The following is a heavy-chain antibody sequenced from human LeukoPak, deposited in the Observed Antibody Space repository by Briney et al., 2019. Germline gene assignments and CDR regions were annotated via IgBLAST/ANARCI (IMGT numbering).Heavy chain of an antibody. J-gene: IGHJ4*02. CDR3: AKDMSGNYDSSGRYFDC. Sequence: GGSLRLSCAASGFTFSSYGMHWVRQAPGKGLEWVAVIWYDGSNKYYADSVKGRFTISRDNSKNTLYLQMNSLRAEDTAVYYCAKDMSGNYDSSGRYFDCWGQGTLVTVSP. D-gene: IGHD3-22*01. V-gene: IGHV3-33*06. CDR2: IWYDGSNK. CDR1: GFTFSSYG.